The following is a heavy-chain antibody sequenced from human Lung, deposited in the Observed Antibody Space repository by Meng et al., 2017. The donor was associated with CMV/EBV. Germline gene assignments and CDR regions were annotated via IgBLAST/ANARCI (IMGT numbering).Heavy chain of an antibody. Sequence: GGSXRLXCKGSGSSFTSYWIGWVRQMPGKGLEWMGIIYPGDSDTRYSPSFQGQVTISADKSISTAYLQWGSLKASDTAMYYCVRKEESYSSSGFDYWGQGXLVTVSS. CDR3: VRKEESYSSSGFDY. CDR1: GSSFTSYW. D-gene: IGHD6-6*01. V-gene: IGHV5-51*01. J-gene: IGHJ4*02. CDR2: IYPGDSDT.